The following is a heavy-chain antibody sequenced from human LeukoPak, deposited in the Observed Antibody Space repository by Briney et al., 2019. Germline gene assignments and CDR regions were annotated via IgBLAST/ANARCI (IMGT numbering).Heavy chain of an antibody. CDR2: IYYSGTT. D-gene: IGHD6-6*01. Sequence: SETLSLTCTVSGGSISSGTYYWGWVRQPPGKGLEWIGTIYYSGTTYYNPSLKSRVTISIDTSKNHFSLKLSSVTAADTAIYYCARDFSSSSTVYYYYYMDVRGKGTTVTVSS. CDR1: GGSISSGTYY. V-gene: IGHV4-39*07. J-gene: IGHJ6*03. CDR3: ARDFSSSSTVYYYYYMDV.